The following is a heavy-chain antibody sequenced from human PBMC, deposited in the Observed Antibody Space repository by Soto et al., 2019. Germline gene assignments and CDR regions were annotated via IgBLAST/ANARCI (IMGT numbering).Heavy chain of an antibody. CDR3: ARVYGDYLISHGAFDI. J-gene: IGHJ3*02. D-gene: IGHD4-17*01. CDR1: GGSISSGGYY. Sequence: QVQLQESGPGLVKPSQTLSLTCTVSGGSISSGGYYWSWIRQHPGKGLEWIGYIYYRGSTYYNPLLKSRVNKSVDTSKNQFSLKLSSVTAADTAVYYCARVYGDYLISHGAFDIWGQGTMVTVSS. CDR2: IYYRGST. V-gene: IGHV4-31*03.